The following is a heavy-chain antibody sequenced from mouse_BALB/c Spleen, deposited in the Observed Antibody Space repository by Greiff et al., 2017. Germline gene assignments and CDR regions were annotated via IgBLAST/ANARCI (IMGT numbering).Heavy chain of an antibody. CDR1: GYSITSDYA. CDR3: AREVYYAMDY. CDR2: ISYSGST. J-gene: IGHJ4*01. V-gene: IGHV3-2*02. Sequence: EVQLKESGPGLVKPSQSLSLTCTVTGYSITSDYAWNWIRQFPGNKLEWMGYISYSGSTSYNPSLKSRISITRDTSKNQFFLQLNSVTTEDTATYYCAREVYYAMDYWGQGTSVTVSS.